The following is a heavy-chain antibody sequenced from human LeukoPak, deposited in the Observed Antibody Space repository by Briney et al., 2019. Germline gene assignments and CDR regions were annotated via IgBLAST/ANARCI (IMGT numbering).Heavy chain of an antibody. CDR2: ISSTSRSYI. CDR3: ARDQIEDYDYVWGRGHTQTRNDY. D-gene: IGHD3-16*01. Sequence: GGSLRLSCAASGFTFSSYNMNWVRQAPGKGLEWVSSISSTSRSYIYYADSVKGRFTISRDNAKNSLYLQMNSLRAEDTAVYYCARDQIEDYDYVWGRGHTQTRNDYWGQGTLVTVSS. V-gene: IGHV3-21*04. J-gene: IGHJ4*02. CDR1: GFTFSSYN.